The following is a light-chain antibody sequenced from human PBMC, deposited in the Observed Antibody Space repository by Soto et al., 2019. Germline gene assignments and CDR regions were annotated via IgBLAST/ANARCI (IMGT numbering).Light chain of an antibody. V-gene: IGKV1-5*01. J-gene: IGKJ1*01. CDR3: QHYNSYSEA. CDR2: DAS. CDR1: QSISSW. Sequence: DIQMTQSPSTLPASVGDRVTITCRASQSISSWLAWYQQEPGKAPKLLIYDASSLESGVPSRFSGSGSGTEFTLTISSLQPDDFATYYCQHYNSYSEAFGQGTKVDIK.